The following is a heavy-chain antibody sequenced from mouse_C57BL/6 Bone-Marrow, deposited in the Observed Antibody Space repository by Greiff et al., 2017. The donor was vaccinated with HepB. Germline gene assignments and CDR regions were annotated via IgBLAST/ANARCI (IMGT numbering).Heavy chain of an antibody. J-gene: IGHJ3*01. D-gene: IGHD3-2*02. V-gene: IGHV1-72*01. CDR1: GYTFTSYW. CDR2: IDPNSGGT. CDR3: ARAQLRLRTSAWFAY. Sequence: VQLQQSGAELVKPGASVKLSCKASGYTFTSYWMHWVKQRPGRGLEWIGRIDPNSGGTKYNEKFKSTATLTVVKPCSTAYMQLSSLTSEDSAVYYCARAQLRLRTSAWFAYWGQGTLVTVSA.